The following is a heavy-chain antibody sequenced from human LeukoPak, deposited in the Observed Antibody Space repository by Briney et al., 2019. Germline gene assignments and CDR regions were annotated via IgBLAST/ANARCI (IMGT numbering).Heavy chain of an antibody. V-gene: IGHV3-21*04. D-gene: IGHD5-18*01. Sequence: GGSLRLSCAASGFTFSSYNMNWVRQAPGKGLEWVSSITSSSSYVYYADSVKGRFTISRDNAKNSLYLQMNSLRAEDTAVYYCARMDRVGSYSSYYFDYWGQGTLVTVSS. J-gene: IGHJ4*02. CDR3: ARMDRVGSYSSYYFDY. CDR1: GFTFSSYN. CDR2: ITSSSSYV.